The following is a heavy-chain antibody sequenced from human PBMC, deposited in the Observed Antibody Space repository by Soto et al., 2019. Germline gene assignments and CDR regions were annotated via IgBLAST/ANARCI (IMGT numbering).Heavy chain of an antibody. CDR3: ARALGTAMVPKYYFDY. J-gene: IGHJ4*02. Sequence: SVKVSCKASGGTFSSYTISWVRQAPGQGLEWMGRIIPILGIANYAQKFQGRVTITADKSTSTAYMELSSLRSEDTAVYYCARALGTAMVPKYYFDYWGQGTLVTVSS. V-gene: IGHV1-69*02. CDR1: GGTFSSYT. D-gene: IGHD5-18*01. CDR2: IIPILGIA.